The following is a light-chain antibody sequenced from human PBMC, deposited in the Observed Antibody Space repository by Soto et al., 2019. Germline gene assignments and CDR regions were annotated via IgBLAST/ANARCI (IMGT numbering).Light chain of an antibody. CDR1: QSISTY. V-gene: IGKV1-39*01. CDR2: AAS. Sequence: DIQMTQSPSSLSASVGDRVTITCRASQSISTYLNWYQQKPGKAPKLLIYAASSLESGVPSRFTGSGSGTDFTLTISSLRAENFATYFCHQTYITPWMFXQGTKVDIK. CDR3: HQTYITPWM. J-gene: IGKJ1*01.